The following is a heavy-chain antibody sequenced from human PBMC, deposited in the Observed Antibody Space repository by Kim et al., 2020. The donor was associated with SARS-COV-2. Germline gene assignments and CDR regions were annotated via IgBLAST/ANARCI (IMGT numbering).Heavy chain of an antibody. D-gene: IGHD5-12*01. Sequence: GGSLRLSCAASGFTFSSYAMHWVRQAPGKGLEWVAVISYDGSNKYYADSVKGRFTISRDNSKNTLYLQMNSLRAEDTAVYYCARERGLMATISLLDYWG. CDR3: ARERGLMATISLLDY. CDR1: GFTFSSYA. CDR2: ISYDGSNK. V-gene: IGHV3-30*04. J-gene: IGHJ4*01.